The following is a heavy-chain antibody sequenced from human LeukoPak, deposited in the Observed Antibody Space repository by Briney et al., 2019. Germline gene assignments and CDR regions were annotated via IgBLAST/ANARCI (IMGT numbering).Heavy chain of an antibody. V-gene: IGHV3-23*01. J-gene: IGHJ4*02. CDR1: GFSFSTYD. D-gene: IGHD2/OR15-2a*01. CDR2: ITANTRGRIT. CDR3: ARGGYFSFDY. Sequence: GASLRLSCVTSGFSFSTYDMSWVRQAPGKGLEWVSGITANTRGRITYYADSVKGRFTISRDSSKDTLYLQMNSLRAEDTAVYFCARGGYFSFDYWGQGTLVTVSS.